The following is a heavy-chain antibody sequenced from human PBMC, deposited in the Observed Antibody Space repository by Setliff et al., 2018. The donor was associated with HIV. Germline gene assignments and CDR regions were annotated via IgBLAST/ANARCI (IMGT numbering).Heavy chain of an antibody. CDR1: GFTFDDYA. V-gene: IGHV3-21*01. Sequence: PGGSLRLSCTASGFTFDDYALTWVRQAPGKGLEWVSSISPSGSYIYYADSMKGRFTISRDNAKNSLYLQMNSLRVEDTAVYYCARGDTTPIYPNYMDVWGKGTTVTVSS. CDR2: ISPSGSYI. J-gene: IGHJ6*03. D-gene: IGHD2-21*02. CDR3: ARGDTTPIYPNYMDV.